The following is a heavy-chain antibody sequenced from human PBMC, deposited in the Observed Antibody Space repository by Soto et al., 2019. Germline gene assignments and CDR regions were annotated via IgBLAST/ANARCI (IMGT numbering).Heavy chain of an antibody. CDR2: LYHSGGT. V-gene: IGHV4-4*02. D-gene: IGHD4-17*01. CDR3: ARAESDDGGNSVGWSFDL. J-gene: IGHJ2*01. Sequence: QVQLQESGPGLVKPSGTLSLTCTVSGGSISTTNWCTWVRHPPGKGLQWIGELYHSGGTNYSPSLNSRVTMSVDKSKNQFSLKLNSVTAADTAVYYCARAESDDGGNSVGWSFDLWGRGTLVTVSS. CDR1: GGSISTTNW.